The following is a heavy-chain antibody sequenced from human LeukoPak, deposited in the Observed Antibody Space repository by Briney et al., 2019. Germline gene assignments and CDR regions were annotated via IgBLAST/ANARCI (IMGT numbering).Heavy chain of an antibody. CDR2: IKQDGSET. V-gene: IGHV3-7*03. D-gene: IGHD4-17*01. J-gene: IGHJ3*02. Sequence: PGGSLRLSCAASEFTFSSYSMSWVRQAPGKGLEWVANIKQDGSETYYVDSVKGRFSISRDNAKNSLYLQMNSLRAEDTAVYYCTRIDRPTTVYAFDIWGQGTMVTVSS. CDR3: TRIDRPTTVYAFDI. CDR1: EFTFSSYS.